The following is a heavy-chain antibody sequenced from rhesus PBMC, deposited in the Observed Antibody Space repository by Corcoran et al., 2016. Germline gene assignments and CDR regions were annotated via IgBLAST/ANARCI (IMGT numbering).Heavy chain of an antibody. J-gene: IGHJ6*01. V-gene: IGHV4-160*01. Sequence: QVQLQESGPGLVTPAATLYLTCAVSVVSISTHYWSGIRQPPEKGLEWIGYIYGSRGTTYYNPSLKSRVTISTDPSKNQFSLKLSSVTAADTAVYYCARAERQPNYYGLDSWGQGVVVTVSS. CDR2: IYGSRGTT. CDR3: ARAERQPNYYGLDS. CDR1: VVSISTHY. D-gene: IGHD6-25*01.